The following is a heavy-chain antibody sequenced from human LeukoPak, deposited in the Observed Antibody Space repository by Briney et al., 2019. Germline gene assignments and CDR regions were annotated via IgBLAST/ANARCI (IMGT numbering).Heavy chain of an antibody. V-gene: IGHV1-69*13. D-gene: IGHD3-9*01. CDR3: AGRYFDWGPVDY. CDR1: GGTFSSYA. J-gene: IGHJ4*02. CDR2: IIPIFGTA. Sequence: GASVKVSCKASGGTFSSYAISWVRQAPGQGLEWVGGIIPIFGTANYAQKFQGRVTITADESTSTAYMELSSLRSEDTAVYYCAGRYFDWGPVDYWGQGTLVTVSS.